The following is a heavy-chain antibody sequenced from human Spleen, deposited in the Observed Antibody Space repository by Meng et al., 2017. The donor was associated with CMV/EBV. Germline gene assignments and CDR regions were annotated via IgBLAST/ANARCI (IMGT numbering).Heavy chain of an antibody. V-gene: IGHV1-2*02. Sequence: YTFSDYYLHWVRKAPGHGLEWMGWIKPNSGGTNYAQKFQGRVTMTTDTSINTAYMELSRLRLDDTAVYYCARDLRYYFGSGSYWGDFWGQGTLVTVSS. CDR2: IKPNSGGT. D-gene: IGHD3-10*01. CDR1: YTFSDYY. J-gene: IGHJ4*02. CDR3: ARDLRYYFGSGSYWGDF.